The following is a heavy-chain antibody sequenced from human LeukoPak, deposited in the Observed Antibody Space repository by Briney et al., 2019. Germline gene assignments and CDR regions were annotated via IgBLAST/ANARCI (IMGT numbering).Heavy chain of an antibody. Sequence: GASVKVCCKASGYTFTGYYMHWVRQAPGQGLEWMGWINPNSGGTNYAQKLQGRVTMTRDTSISTAYMELSRLRSDDTAVYYCARDMNVLRYFDWLLKLDYWGQGTLVTVSS. J-gene: IGHJ4*02. CDR2: INPNSGGT. V-gene: IGHV1-2*02. D-gene: IGHD3-9*01. CDR3: ARDMNVLRYFDWLLKLDY. CDR1: GYTFTGYY.